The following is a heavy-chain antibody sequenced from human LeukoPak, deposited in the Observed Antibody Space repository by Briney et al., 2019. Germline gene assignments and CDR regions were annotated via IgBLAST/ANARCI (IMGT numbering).Heavy chain of an antibody. D-gene: IGHD6-19*01. J-gene: IGHJ4*02. CDR2: INHSGST. Sequence: PSETLSLTCAVYGGSFSGYYWSWIRQPPGKGLEWIGEINHSGSTNYNPSLKSRVTISVDTSKNQFSLKLSSVTAADTAVYYCARSPGQWLEPYFDYWGQGTLVTVSS. CDR1: GGSFSGYY. V-gene: IGHV4-34*01. CDR3: ARSPGQWLEPYFDY.